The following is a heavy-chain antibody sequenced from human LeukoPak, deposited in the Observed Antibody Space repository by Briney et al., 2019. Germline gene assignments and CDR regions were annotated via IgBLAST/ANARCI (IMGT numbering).Heavy chain of an antibody. V-gene: IGHV3-64*01. J-gene: IGHJ6*02. CDR1: GFTLSRYG. Sequence: PGGSLRLSCAASGFTLSRYGMHWVRQAPGKGLESVSVISSNGGSTYYANSVKGRFTISRDNSKNTLYLQMNSLRAEDTAVYHCARDPAMVVGMDVWGQGTTVTVSS. CDR3: ARDPAMVVGMDV. CDR2: ISSNGGST. D-gene: IGHD5-18*01.